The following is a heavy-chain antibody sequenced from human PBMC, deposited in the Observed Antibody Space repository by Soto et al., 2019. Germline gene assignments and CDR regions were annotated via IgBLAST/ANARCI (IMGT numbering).Heavy chain of an antibody. Sequence: GASVKVSCKASGGTFSSYAISWVRQAPGQGLEWMGGIIPIFGTANYAQKFQGRVTITADESTSTAYMELSSLRSEDTAVYYCGREGYSYGFRTWGQGTLVTVSS. D-gene: IGHD5-18*01. CDR3: GREGYSYGFRT. V-gene: IGHV1-69*13. CDR1: GGTFSSYA. CDR2: IIPIFGTA. J-gene: IGHJ4*02.